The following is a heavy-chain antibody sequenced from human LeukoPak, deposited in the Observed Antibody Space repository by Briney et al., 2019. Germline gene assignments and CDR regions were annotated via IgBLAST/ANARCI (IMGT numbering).Heavy chain of an antibody. CDR3: ARQADDIAYGDPLPFDY. J-gene: IGHJ4*02. V-gene: IGHV4-59*08. CDR1: GGSINSYY. CDR2: IYYSGST. D-gene: IGHD4/OR15-4a*01. Sequence: SETLSLACTVSGGSINSYYWSWIRQPPGKGLEWIGYIYYSGSTDYNPALKSRVTISVDTSKNQFSLKLSSVTAADTAVYYCARQADDIAYGDPLPFDYWGQGTLVTASS.